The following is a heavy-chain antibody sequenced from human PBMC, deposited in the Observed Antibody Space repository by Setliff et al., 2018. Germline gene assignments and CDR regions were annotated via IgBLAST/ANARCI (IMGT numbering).Heavy chain of an antibody. CDR2: ISYDGGKT. J-gene: IGHJ4*02. D-gene: IGHD1-1*01. V-gene: IGHV3-30-3*01. Sequence: PGGSLRLSCTASGFTFSTYSMHWVRQAPGRGLEWVAVISYDGGKTYHADSVKGQFTVSRDNAKNTLYLQMNSLRAEDTAVYYCARDGHNVYYFDYWGLGTLVTVSS. CDR1: GFTFSTYS. CDR3: ARDGHNVYYFDY.